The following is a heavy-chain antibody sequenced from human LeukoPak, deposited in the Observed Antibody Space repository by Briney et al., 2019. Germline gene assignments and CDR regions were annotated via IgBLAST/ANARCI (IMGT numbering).Heavy chain of an antibody. Sequence: GASVKVSCKASGYTLSSYDMHWVRQAPGQGLEWMAIINPSAGSTNYARKFQGRVTVTRDTSTSTVYMELSSLTSEDTAVYYCARAPNWRYYLDYWGQGTLVTVSS. V-gene: IGHV1-46*01. CDR1: GYTLSSYD. CDR3: ARAPNWRYYLDY. J-gene: IGHJ4*02. CDR2: INPSAGST. D-gene: IGHD2-8*01.